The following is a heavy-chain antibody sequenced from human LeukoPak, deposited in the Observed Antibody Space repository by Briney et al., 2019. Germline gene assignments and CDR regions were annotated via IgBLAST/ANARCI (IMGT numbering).Heavy chain of an antibody. V-gene: IGHV4-59*01. CDR3: ARSDIVAELFDY. J-gene: IGHJ4*02. D-gene: IGHD5-12*01. Sequence: PSETLSLTCTVSGGSISSYYWSWIRQPPGKGLEWIGYIYYSGSTNYNPSLKSRVTISVDTSKNQFSLKLSSVTAADTAVYYCARSDIVAELFDYWGQGTLVTVSS. CDR2: IYYSGST. CDR1: GGSISSYY.